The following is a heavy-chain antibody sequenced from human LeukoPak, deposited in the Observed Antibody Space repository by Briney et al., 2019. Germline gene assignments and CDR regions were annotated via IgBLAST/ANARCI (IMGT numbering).Heavy chain of an antibody. CDR2: ISGSGGST. D-gene: IGHD3-3*01. CDR3: AKDPRVGSRVATPCY. CDR1: GFTFSSYA. V-gene: IGHV3-23*01. Sequence: HAGGSPRLSCAASGFTFSSYAMSWVRQAPGKGLEWVSSISGSGGSTYYADSVKRRFIISRDSSKNTLFLQMNSLRAEDTAIYYCAKDPRVGSRVATPCYWGQGTLVTVSS. J-gene: IGHJ4*02.